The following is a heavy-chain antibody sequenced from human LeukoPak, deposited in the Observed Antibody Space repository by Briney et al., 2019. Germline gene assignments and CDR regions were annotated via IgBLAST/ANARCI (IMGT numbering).Heavy chain of an antibody. Sequence: ASVKLSCKASGYTFTGFGISWVRQSTGRRLGWLGWISGHNGDTQYAQKLQGRVAMTTDVSTTTAYLEIWSLTSDDTAVYYCLRDQGHIVLMPYDTIRGRNWFDPWGQGTLVTVSS. CDR3: LRDQGHIVLMPYDTIRGRNWFDP. CDR2: ISGHNGDT. CDR1: GYTFTGFG. J-gene: IGHJ5*02. D-gene: IGHD2-8*01. V-gene: IGHV1-18*01.